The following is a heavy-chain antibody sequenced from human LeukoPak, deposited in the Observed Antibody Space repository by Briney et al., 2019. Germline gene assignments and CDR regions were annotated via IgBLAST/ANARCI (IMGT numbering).Heavy chain of an antibody. J-gene: IGHJ3*02. CDR3: ARGLDYEGAFDI. Sequence: GGSLRLSCAASGFTFSSYSMNWVRQAPGKGLEWVSSISSSSSYIYYADSVKGRFTISRDNAKNSLYLQMNSLRAKDTAVYYCARGLDYEGAFDIWGQGTMVTVSS. D-gene: IGHD4-17*01. CDR1: GFTFSSYS. CDR2: ISSSSSYI. V-gene: IGHV3-21*01.